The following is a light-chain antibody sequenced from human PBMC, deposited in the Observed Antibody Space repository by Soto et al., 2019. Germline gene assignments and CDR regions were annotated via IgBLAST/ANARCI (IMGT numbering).Light chain of an antibody. V-gene: IGKV3-15*01. CDR2: GAS. CDR1: QSLSRR. Sequence: EIVMTQSPATLSVSPGDSATLSCRASQSLSRRLAWYQQKPGQAPRLLIYGASTRATGIPARFSGSGSETEFTLTISSLQSEDFAVYYCQQYKSWPPFTFGQGTRLDIK. CDR3: QQYKSWPPFT. J-gene: IGKJ5*01.